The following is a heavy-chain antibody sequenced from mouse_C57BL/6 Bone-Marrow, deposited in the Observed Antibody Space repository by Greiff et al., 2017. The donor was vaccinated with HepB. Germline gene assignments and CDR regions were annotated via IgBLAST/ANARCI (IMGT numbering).Heavy chain of an antibody. CDR2: INSNGGST. CDR3: ARDDY. V-gene: IGHV5-6-3*01. J-gene: IGHJ2*01. CDR1: GFTFSSYG. Sequence: EVMLVESGGGLVQPGGSLKLSCAASGFTFSSYGMSWVRQTPDKRLELVATINSNGGSTYYPDSVKGRFTISRDNAQNTLYLQMSSLKSEDTAMYYCARDDYWGQGTALTVTS.